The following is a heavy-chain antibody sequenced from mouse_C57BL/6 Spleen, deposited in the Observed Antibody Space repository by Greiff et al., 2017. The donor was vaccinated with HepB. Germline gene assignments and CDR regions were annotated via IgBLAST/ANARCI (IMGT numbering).Heavy chain of an antibody. CDR3: ARWKNYYGRSLYYYAMDY. CDR1: GYSFTGYY. V-gene: IGHV1-43*01. J-gene: IGHJ4*01. Sequence: VQLQQSGPELVKPGASVKISCKASGYSFTGYYMHWVKQSSEKSLEWIGEINPSTGGTSYNQKFKGKATLTVDKSSSTAYMQLKSLTSEDSAVYYRARWKNYYGRSLYYYAMDYWGQGTSVTVSS. D-gene: IGHD1-1*01. CDR2: INPSTGGT.